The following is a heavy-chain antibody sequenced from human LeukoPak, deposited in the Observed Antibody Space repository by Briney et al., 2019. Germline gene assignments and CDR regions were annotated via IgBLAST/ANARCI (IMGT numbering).Heavy chain of an antibody. D-gene: IGHD3-10*01. CDR3: ARVREYYYGSGSPRDYYYYMDV. CDR1: GFTFSDYY. CDR2: ISSSGSTI. J-gene: IGHJ6*03. V-gene: IGHV3-11*04. Sequence: GGSLRLSCAASGFTFSDYYMSWIRQAPGKGLEWVSYISSSGSTIYYADSVKGRFTISRDNAKNSLYLQMNSLRAEDTAVYYCARVREYYYGSGSPRDYYYYMDVWGKGTTVTVSS.